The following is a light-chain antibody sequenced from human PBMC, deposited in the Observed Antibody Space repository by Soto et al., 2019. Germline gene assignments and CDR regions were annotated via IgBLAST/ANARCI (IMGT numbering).Light chain of an antibody. CDR3: QSYDSSPHVV. V-gene: IGLV1-40*01. CDR1: SSNIGAGYD. CDR2: GNS. J-gene: IGLJ2*01. Sequence: QSVLTQPPSVSGAPGQRVTISCTGSSSNIGAGYDVHWYQQLPRTAPKLLIYGNSNRPSGVPDRFSGSKSGTSASLAITGLQAEDEADYYCQSYDSSPHVVFGGGTKLTVL.